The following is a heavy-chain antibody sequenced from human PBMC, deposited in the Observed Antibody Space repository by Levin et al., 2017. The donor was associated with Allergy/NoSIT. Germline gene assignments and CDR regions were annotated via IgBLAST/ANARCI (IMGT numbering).Heavy chain of an antibody. D-gene: IGHD5/OR15-5a*01. Sequence: TSETLSLTCVASGFTFSSYSMNWVRQAPGKGLEWISYIDSATTAIYYADSVKGRFTISRDNAQNSLYLQMNSLRDEDMAVYYCARDMYTTGWAYYYAMDVWGQRTSVTVSS. J-gene: IGHJ6*02. V-gene: IGHV3-48*02. CDR2: IDSATTAI. CDR1: GFTFSSYS. CDR3: ARDMYTTGWAYYYAMDV.